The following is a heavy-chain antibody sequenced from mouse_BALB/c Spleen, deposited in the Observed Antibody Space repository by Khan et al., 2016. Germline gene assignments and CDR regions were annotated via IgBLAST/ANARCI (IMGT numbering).Heavy chain of an antibody. D-gene: IGHD1-1*01. Sequence: QIQLVQSGPELKKPGKTVKISCKASGYTFTNYGMNWVKQAPGKGLKWMGWINTYSGESTYADDFKGRFAFSLETSANTAYLQINNLKNEDTATYFRAGTRDDCGSSGYFDVWGAGTTVTVSS. CDR2: INTYSGES. CDR3: AGTRDDCGSSGYFDV. CDR1: GYTFTNYG. J-gene: IGHJ1*01. V-gene: IGHV9-3-1*01.